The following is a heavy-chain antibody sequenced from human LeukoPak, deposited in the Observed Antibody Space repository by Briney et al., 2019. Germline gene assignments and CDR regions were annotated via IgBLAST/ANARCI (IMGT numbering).Heavy chain of an antibody. CDR2: INPNSGGT. CDR1: GYTFTGYH. CDR3: GVVAARPRDAFDI. Sequence: ASVKVSCKASGYTFTGYHMHWVRQAPGQGLEWMGRINPNSGGTNYAQKFQGRVTMTRDTSISTAYMELSRLRSDDTAVYYCGVVAARPRDAFDIWGQGTMVTVSS. V-gene: IGHV1-2*06. D-gene: IGHD6-6*01. J-gene: IGHJ3*02.